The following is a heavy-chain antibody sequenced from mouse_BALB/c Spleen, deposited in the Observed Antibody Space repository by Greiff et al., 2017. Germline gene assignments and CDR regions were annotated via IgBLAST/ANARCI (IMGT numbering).Heavy chain of an antibody. D-gene: IGHD1-2*01. J-gene: IGHJ3*01. Sequence: EVKLQESGTVLARPGASVKMSCKASGYSFTSYWMHWVKQRPGQGLEWIGAIYPGNSDTSYNQKFKGKAKLTAVTSASTAYMELSSLTNEDSAVYYCTSSLFKFITTATGFAYWGQGTLVTVSA. CDR1: GYSFTSYW. CDR3: TSSLFKFITTATGFAY. CDR2: IYPGNSDT. V-gene: IGHV1-5*01.